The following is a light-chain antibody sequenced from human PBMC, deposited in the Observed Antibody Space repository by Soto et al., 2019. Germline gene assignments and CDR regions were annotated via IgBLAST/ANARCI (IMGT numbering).Light chain of an antibody. J-gene: IGKJ5*01. CDR1: QSVIGRQ. Sequence: EIVFTQSPSTLSLSAGERATLSCRSSQSVIGRQLAWYQHKPGQAPRLLIYGVSTRATGIPDRFTGSGSGTDFTLTISRLGPEDFAVFYCQVYGPSPPITFGQGTRLEIK. CDR2: GVS. CDR3: QVYGPSPPIT. V-gene: IGKV3-20*01.